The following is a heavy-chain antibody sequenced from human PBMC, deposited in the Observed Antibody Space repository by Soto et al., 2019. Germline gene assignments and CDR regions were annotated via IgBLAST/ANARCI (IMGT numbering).Heavy chain of an antibody. CDR1: GFTFSSYW. Sequence: GGSLRLSCAASGFTFSSYWMHWVRQAPGKGLVWVSRINSDGSSTSYADSVKGRFTISRDNAKNTLYLQMNSLRAEDTAVYYCASFPYRVDIVALWFDPWGQGTLVTVSS. V-gene: IGHV3-74*01. CDR2: INSDGSST. CDR3: ASFPYRVDIVALWFDP. J-gene: IGHJ5*02. D-gene: IGHD5-12*01.